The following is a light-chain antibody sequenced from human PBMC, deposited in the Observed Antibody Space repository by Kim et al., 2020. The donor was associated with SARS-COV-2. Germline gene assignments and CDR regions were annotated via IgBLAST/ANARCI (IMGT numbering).Light chain of an antibody. Sequence: ASVGDRVTITCRASQSISSWLAWYQQKPGKAPKLLIYDASSLESGVPSRFSGSGSGTEFTLTISSLQPDDFATFYCQQYNSYSWTFGQGTKVDIK. V-gene: IGKV1-5*01. CDR2: DAS. CDR3: QQYNSYSWT. J-gene: IGKJ1*01. CDR1: QSISSW.